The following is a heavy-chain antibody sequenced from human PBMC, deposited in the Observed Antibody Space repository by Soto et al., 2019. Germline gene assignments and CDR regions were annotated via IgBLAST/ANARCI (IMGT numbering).Heavy chain of an antibody. CDR2: SYSGGSA. J-gene: IGHJ4*02. V-gene: IGHV3-66*04. CDR1: GFTVSSNY. D-gene: IGHD5-18*01. Sequence: EVQLVESGGGLVQPGGSLRLSCAASGFTVSSNYMSWVRQAPGKGLEWVSVSYSGGSAYYADSVKGRFTISRDNSKNTLYLQMNSLRAEDTAVYYCARHGSSYGGGYFDYWGQGTLVTVSS. CDR3: ARHGSSYGGGYFDY.